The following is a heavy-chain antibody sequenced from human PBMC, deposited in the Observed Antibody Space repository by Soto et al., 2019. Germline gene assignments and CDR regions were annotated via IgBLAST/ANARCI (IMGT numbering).Heavy chain of an antibody. Sequence: SETLSLTCTVSGGSISSGGYYWSWVRQHPGKGLEWIGYIYYSGSTYYNPSLKSRVTISVDTSKNQFSLKLSSVTAADTAVYYCARTGGPRVTMIVVVPWAGAFDIWGQGTMVTVSS. CDR3: ARTGGPRVTMIVVVPWAGAFDI. D-gene: IGHD3-22*01. CDR1: GGSISSGGYY. CDR2: IYYSGST. J-gene: IGHJ3*02. V-gene: IGHV4-31*03.